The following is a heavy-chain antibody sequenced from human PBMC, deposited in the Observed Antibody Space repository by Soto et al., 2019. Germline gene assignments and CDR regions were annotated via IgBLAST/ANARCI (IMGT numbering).Heavy chain of an antibody. D-gene: IGHD3-9*01. CDR2: ISSSSSYI. Sequence: GSLRLSCAASGFTFSSLSMNWVRQAPGKGLEWVSSISSSSSYIYYADSVKGRFTISRDNAKNSLYLQMNSLRAEDTAVYYCARELTDYDILTGYLPYYYYYGMDVWGQGTTVTVSS. CDR1: GFTFSSLS. CDR3: ARELTDYDILTGYLPYYYYYGMDV. J-gene: IGHJ6*02. V-gene: IGHV3-21*01.